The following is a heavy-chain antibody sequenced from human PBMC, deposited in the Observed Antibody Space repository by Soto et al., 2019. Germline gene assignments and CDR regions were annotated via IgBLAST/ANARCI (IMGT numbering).Heavy chain of an antibody. J-gene: IGHJ5*02. CDR1: GFSLSTSGAA. V-gene: IGHV2-5*02. CDR2: IYWDGDK. CDR3: AHRATMTIFGLIIDNGIWFDP. D-gene: IGHD3-3*01. Sequence: QINLIESGPTLVKPTQNLTLTCTFSGFSLSTSGAAVGWVRQPPGRALEWLALIYWDGDKRYNASLGNRLTITKATSMNQVVLTLTNVDPADTATYYCAHRATMTIFGLIIDNGIWFDPWGQGTRVIVSS.